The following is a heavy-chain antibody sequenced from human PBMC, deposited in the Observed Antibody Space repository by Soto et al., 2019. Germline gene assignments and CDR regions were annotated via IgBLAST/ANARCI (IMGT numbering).Heavy chain of an antibody. CDR1: RDSVSSKSAT. V-gene: IGHV6-1*01. CDR3: ARAWAGSYDY. J-gene: IGHJ4*02. CDR2: TYYRSKWST. D-gene: IGHD1-26*01. Sequence: PSQTLSLTCAISRDSVSSKSATWNCIRQSPSRGLEWLGRTYYRSKWSTDYAVAVKGRITVSPDTSKNQFSLRLNSVTPADTAVYYCARAWAGSYDYWGQGTLVTVSS.